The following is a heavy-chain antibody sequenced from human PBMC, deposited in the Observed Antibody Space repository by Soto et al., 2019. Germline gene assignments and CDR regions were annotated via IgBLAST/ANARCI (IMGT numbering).Heavy chain of an antibody. CDR3: ARLLDYDILTGWWFDP. D-gene: IGHD3-9*01. Sequence: SETLSLTCTVSGGSISSYYWSWIRQPPGKGLEWIGYIYYSGSTNYNPSLKSRVTISVDTSKNQFSLKLSSVTAADTAVYYCARLLDYDILTGWWFDPWGQGTLVTVSS. J-gene: IGHJ5*02. CDR1: GGSISSYY. V-gene: IGHV4-59*08. CDR2: IYYSGST.